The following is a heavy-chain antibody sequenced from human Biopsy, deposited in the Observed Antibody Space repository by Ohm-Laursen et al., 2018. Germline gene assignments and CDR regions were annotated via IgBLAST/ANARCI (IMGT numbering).Heavy chain of an antibody. CDR1: GYTFTSHD. CDR2: MSPNTGNT. V-gene: IGHV1-8*01. J-gene: IGHJ4*02. CDR3: ARWETTLGRSLDS. Sequence: ASVKVSCKASGYTFTSHDINWVRQATGQGLEWMGWMSPNTGNTVYAQRFRDRVTMTSDTSTGTAYMGLTSLTSDDTAVYFCARWETTLGRSLDSWGQGTLVAVSS. D-gene: IGHD1-26*01.